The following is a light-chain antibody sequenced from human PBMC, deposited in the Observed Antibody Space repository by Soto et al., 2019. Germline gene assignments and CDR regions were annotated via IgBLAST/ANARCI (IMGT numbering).Light chain of an antibody. CDR2: KES. J-gene: IGKJ1*01. CDR1: QTISSW. CDR3: QHYTSYSEA. V-gene: IGKV1-5*03. Sequence: DIQMTQSPSTLSASVGDRVTIPCRASQTISSWLAWYQQKPGKAPKLLIYKESTLKSGVPSRFSGSGSGTEFTLTISSLQPDDFATYYCQHYTSYSEAFGQGAKVDIK.